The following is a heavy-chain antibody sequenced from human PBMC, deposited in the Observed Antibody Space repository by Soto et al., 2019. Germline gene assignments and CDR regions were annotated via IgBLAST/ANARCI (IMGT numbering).Heavy chain of an antibody. Sequence: QVQLVQSGAEVKKPGSSVKVSCKASGGTFSSYTISWVRQAPGQGLEWMGRIIPILGIANYAQKFQGRVTITADKSTSTAYMELSSLRSEDTAVYCCASWPYCSSTSCSMENWYFDLWGRGTLVTVSS. CDR2: IIPILGIA. CDR3: ASWPYCSSTSCSMENWYFDL. CDR1: GGTFSSYT. V-gene: IGHV1-69*02. D-gene: IGHD2-2*01. J-gene: IGHJ2*01.